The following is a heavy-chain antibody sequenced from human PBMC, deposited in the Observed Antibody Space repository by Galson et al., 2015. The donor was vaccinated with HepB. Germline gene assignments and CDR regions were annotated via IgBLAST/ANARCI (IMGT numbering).Heavy chain of an antibody. V-gene: IGHV1-2*02. D-gene: IGHD2-15*01. J-gene: IGHJ3*02. Sequence: SVKVSCKASGYTFTGYYMHWVRQAPGQGLEWMGWINPNSGGTNYAQKFQGRVTMTRDTSISTAYMELSRLRSDDTAVYYCARVERLKWSLLDDAFDIWGQGTMVTVSS. CDR2: INPNSGGT. CDR1: GYTFTGYY. CDR3: ARVERLKWSLLDDAFDI.